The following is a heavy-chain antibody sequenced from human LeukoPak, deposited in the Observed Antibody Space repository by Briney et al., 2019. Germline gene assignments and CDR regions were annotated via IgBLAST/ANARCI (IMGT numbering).Heavy chain of an antibody. Sequence: SETLSLTCTVSGGSISSSSYYWGWIRQPPGKGLEWTGSIYYSGSTYYNPSLKSRVTISVDTSKNQFSLKLSSVTAADTAVYYCARDPQGGYYYGSNWFDPWGQGTLVTVSS. CDR1: GGSISSSSYY. CDR2: IYYSGST. D-gene: IGHD3-22*01. J-gene: IGHJ5*02. V-gene: IGHV4-39*07. CDR3: ARDPQGGYYYGSNWFDP.